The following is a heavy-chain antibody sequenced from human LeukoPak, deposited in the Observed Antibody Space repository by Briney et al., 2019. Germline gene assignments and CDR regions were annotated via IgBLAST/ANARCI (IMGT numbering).Heavy chain of an antibody. J-gene: IGHJ6*03. D-gene: IGHD3-10*01. CDR2: MNPNSGNT. CDR3: AREKLFGESYYYYYMDV. V-gene: IGHV1-8*03. Sequence: ASVKVSCTASGYTFTSYDINWVRQATGQGLEWMGWMNPNSGNTGYAQKFQGRVTITRNTSISTAYMELSSLRSEDTAVYYCAREKLFGESYYYYYMDVWGKGTTVTVSS. CDR1: GYTFTSYD.